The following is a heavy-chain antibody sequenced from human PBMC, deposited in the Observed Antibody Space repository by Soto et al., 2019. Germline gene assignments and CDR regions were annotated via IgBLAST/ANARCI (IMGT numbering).Heavy chain of an antibody. CDR3: TSPMLEAGLGFDY. CDR2: IRTKANDYAT. J-gene: IGHJ4*02. CDR1: GFTFSDSP. V-gene: IGHV3-73*02. D-gene: IGHD6-13*01. Sequence: EVQLVESGGGLLQPGGSLKLSCAASGFTFSDSPMYWVRQASGKGLEWAGRIRTKANDYATQYAASVKGRFTISRDDSKHTAYLQMNSLKTEDTAVYYCTSPMLEAGLGFDYWGQGALVTVSS.